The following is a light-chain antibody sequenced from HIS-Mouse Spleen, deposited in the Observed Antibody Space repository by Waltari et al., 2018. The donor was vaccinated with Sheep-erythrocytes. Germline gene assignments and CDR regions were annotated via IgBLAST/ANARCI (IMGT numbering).Light chain of an antibody. CDR3: QSYDSSLSAVV. Sequence: QSVLTQPPSVSGAPGQRVTISCTGSSSNIGAGYDVHWYQQLPGTAPTLLISGKRMRPSGVPDRFSGSKSGTSASLAITGLQAEDEADYYCQSYDSSLSAVVFGGGTKLTVL. CDR1: SSNIGAGYD. V-gene: IGLV1-40*01. J-gene: IGLJ2*01. CDR2: GKR.